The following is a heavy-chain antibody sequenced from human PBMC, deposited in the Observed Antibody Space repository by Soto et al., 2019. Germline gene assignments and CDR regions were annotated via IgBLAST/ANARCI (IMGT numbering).Heavy chain of an antibody. V-gene: IGHV3-23*01. D-gene: IGHD2-8*02. J-gene: IGHJ4*02. CDR2: ISSSGVST. Sequence: EVQLLESGGGLVQPGGSLRLSCAASGFTFNSYAMSWVRQAPGKGLEWVSGISSSGVSTFYADSVKGRFTISRDNSKNTLYLRVNSVRAEDTAVYYRARGDLSVLYIDYWGQGTLVTASP. CDR3: ARGDLSVLYIDY. CDR1: GFTFNSYA.